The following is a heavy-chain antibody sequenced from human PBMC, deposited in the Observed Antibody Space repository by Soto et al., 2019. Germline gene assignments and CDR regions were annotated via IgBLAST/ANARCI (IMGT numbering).Heavy chain of an antibody. CDR2: IIPIFGTA. J-gene: IGHJ3*02. CDR3: ARSLPGTTSAFDI. D-gene: IGHD1-7*01. V-gene: IGHV1-69*01. Sequence: SVKVSCKASGVSISGYDSSCGRQDTGQGLEWMGGIIPIFGTANYAQKFQGRVTITADESTSTAYMELSSLRSEDTAVYYCARSLPGTTSAFDIWGQGTMVTVSS. CDR1: GVSISGYD.